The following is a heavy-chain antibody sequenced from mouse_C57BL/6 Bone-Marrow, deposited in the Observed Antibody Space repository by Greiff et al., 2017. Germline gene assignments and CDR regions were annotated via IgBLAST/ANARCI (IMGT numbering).Heavy chain of an antibody. CDR2: IYPRSGNT. D-gene: IGHD2-1*01. V-gene: IGHV1-81*01. CDR3: ARSYGNYAAY. CDR1: GYTFTSYG. Sequence: VKLMESGAELARPGASVKLSCKASGYTFTSYGISWVKQRTGQGLEWIGEIYPRSGNTYYNEKFKGKATLTADKSSSTAYMELRSLTSEDSAVYFCARSYGNYAAYWGQGTLVTVSA. J-gene: IGHJ3*01.